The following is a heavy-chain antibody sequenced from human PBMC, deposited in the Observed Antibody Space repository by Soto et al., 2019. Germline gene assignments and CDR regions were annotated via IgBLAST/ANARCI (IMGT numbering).Heavy chain of an antibody. V-gene: IGHV1-8*01. Sequence: GSVRVSCRASGYTFTSYDINWVRQATGQGLEWMGWMNPNSCNTGYAQKFQGRVTMTRNTSISTVYMELSSLRSEDTAVYYCAWYLYSSSAYDIDSWGQDTVVTISS. CDR3: AWYLYSSSAYDIDS. CDR2: MNPNSCNT. CDR1: GYTFTSYD. D-gene: IGHD6-6*01. J-gene: IGHJ5*01.